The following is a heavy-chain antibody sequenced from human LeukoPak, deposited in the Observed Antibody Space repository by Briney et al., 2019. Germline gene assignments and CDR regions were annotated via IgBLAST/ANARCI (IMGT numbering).Heavy chain of an antibody. CDR3: AKDLGIVLVPAATDFDY. J-gene: IGHJ4*02. V-gene: IGHV3-23*01. CDR1: GFTFSTYA. D-gene: IGHD2-2*01. CDR2: ISGSGGST. Sequence: GGSLRLSCAASGFTFSTYAMSWVRQAPGKGLEWVSLISGSGGSTYYADSVKGRFTISRDNSKNTLFLQMNSLGAEDTAVYYCAKDLGIVLVPAATDFDYWGQGTLVTVSS.